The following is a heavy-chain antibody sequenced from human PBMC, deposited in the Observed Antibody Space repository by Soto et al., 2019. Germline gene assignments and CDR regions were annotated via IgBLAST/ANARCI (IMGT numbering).Heavy chain of an antibody. Sequence: GASVKVSCKASGYTFTNFGISWVRQAPGQGLEWMGWISAYNGNTNYAQNFQGRVTMTTDTSTSTAYMELRSLRSDDTAVYYYDSTGTPQRRGFDYCGQGTLVTVSS. CDR3: DSTGTPQRRGFDY. J-gene: IGHJ4*02. CDR1: GYTFTNFG. D-gene: IGHD3-22*01. CDR2: ISAYNGNT. V-gene: IGHV1-18*01.